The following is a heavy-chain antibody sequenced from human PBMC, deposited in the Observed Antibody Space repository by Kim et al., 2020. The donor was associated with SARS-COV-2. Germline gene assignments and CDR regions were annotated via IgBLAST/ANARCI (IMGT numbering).Heavy chain of an antibody. CDR3: ARGQRRRYVDIVATKDYYYYAIDV. CDR1: GGSFSGYY. Sequence: SETLSLTCAVYGGSFSGYYWSWIRQPPGKGLEWIGEINHSGSTNYNPSLKSRVTISVDTSKNQFSLKLSSVTAADTAVYYCARGQRRRYVDIVATKDYYYYAIDVWGQGTTVTVSS. CDR2: INHSGST. J-gene: IGHJ6*02. V-gene: IGHV4-34*01. D-gene: IGHD5-12*01.